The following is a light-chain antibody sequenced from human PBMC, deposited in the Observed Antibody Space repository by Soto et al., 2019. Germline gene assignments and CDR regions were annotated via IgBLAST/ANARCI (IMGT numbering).Light chain of an antibody. CDR2: GAS. Sequence: ESVWTQSPGTLSLSPGETATLSCRASQSVSSSYLAWYQQKPGQAPRLLIYGASTRATGIPDRFSGGGSGTDFTLTISRLEPEDFAVYFCHQYGDSPQTFGQGTKVDIK. CDR3: HQYGDSPQT. CDR1: QSVSSSY. J-gene: IGKJ1*01. V-gene: IGKV3-20*01.